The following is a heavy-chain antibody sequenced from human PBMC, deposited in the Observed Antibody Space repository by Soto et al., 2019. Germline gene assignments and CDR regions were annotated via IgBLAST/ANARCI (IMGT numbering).Heavy chain of an antibody. CDR1: GFTFSSYG. CDR3: AKDRDYLDAFDI. V-gene: IGHV3-30*18. Sequence: QVQLVESGGGVVQPGRSLRLSCAASGFTFSSYGMHWVRQAPGKGLEWVAVISYDGSNKYYADSVKGRFTISRDNSKNTLYLQMNSLRAEDTAVYYCAKDRDYLDAFDIWGQGTTVTVSS. D-gene: IGHD3-10*01. J-gene: IGHJ3*02. CDR2: ISYDGSNK.